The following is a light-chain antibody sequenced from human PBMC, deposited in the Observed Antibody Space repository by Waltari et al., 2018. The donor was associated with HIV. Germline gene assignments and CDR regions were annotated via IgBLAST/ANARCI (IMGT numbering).Light chain of an antibody. Sequence: DIVMTQSPDSLNVSLGERATINCKSIHSLLYSSNNKNFLAWYQQKPGQPPKLLINWASTRESGVPGRFSGSGSETGFTLTISSLQAEDVAIYYCHQYYSIPRTFGQGTKLEI. V-gene: IGKV4-1*01. CDR1: HSLLYSSNNKNF. CDR2: WAS. J-gene: IGKJ1*01. CDR3: HQYYSIPRT.